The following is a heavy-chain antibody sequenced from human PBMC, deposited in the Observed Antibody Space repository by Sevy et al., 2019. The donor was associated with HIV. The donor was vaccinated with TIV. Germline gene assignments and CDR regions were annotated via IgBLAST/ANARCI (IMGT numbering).Heavy chain of an antibody. Sequence: GGSLRLSCAASGFSFSNAWMSWVRQAPGKGLEWVGRIKSKTEGASRDFAAPVKGRLLISRDDSRNTVYLQMNSLKTEDTAVYYCTAGVGASDFDYWGQGTLVTVSS. V-gene: IGHV3-15*01. CDR2: IKSKTEGASR. J-gene: IGHJ4*02. D-gene: IGHD1-26*01. CDR3: TAGVGASDFDY. CDR1: GFSFSNAW.